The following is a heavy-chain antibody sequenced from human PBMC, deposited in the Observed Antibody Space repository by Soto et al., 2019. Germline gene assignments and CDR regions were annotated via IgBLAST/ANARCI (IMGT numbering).Heavy chain of an antibody. CDR2: ISAYNGNT. CDR3: ARDKGEADFDY. V-gene: IGHV1-18*01. CDR1: VYTFTSYG. D-gene: IGHD3-10*01. J-gene: IGHJ4*02. Sequence: QVQLVQSGAEVKKPGASVKVSCKASVYTFTSYGVSWERQAPGQGLEWMGWISAYNGNTNYAQKLQGRVTVTTDTSTSTAYTELRSLRSDDTAVYYCARDKGEADFDYWGQGTLVTVSS.